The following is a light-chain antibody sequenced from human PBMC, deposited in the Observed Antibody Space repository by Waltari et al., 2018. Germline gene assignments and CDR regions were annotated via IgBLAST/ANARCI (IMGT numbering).Light chain of an antibody. Sequence: ETLMTQSPATLSVSPGERATLSCRTSRTISSNLAWYQQKPGQAPRLLIYGASIRATGVPARFSGSGSGTQFTLTIHSLQSEDFAVYYCQQYNNWPPWTFGQGTKVEIK. V-gene: IGKV3-15*01. J-gene: IGKJ1*01. CDR1: RTISSN. CDR2: GAS. CDR3: QQYNNWPPWT.